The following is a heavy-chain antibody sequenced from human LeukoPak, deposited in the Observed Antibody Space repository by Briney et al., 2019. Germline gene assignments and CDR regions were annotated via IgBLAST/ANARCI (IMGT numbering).Heavy chain of an antibody. CDR2: IYYSGST. V-gene: IGHV4-31*11. D-gene: IGHD3-22*01. J-gene: IGHJ4*02. Sequence: SETLSLTCAVYGGSFSSGGYYWSWIRQHPGKGLEWIGYIYYSGSTYYNPSLKSRVTISVDTSKNQFSLKLSSVTAADTAVYYCARDGTHYYDSSGYYYVPFDYWGQGTLVTVSS. CDR3: ARDGTHYYDSSGYYYVPFDY. CDR1: GGSFSSGGYY.